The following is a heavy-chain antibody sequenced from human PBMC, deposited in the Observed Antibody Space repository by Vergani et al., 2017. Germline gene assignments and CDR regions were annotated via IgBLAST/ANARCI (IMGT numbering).Heavy chain of an antibody. CDR2: MFYSGNT. D-gene: IGHD3-10*01. CDR1: DGSINSRSYY. V-gene: IGHV4-39*07. CDR3: ARDRGLDGDYHFDY. Sequence: QLLLQDSGPGQVKPSETLSLTCGVSDGSINSRSYYWAWIRQPPGKGLEWIGMMFYSGNTNYNPSLKSRVTISVDKSKNQFSLKLISVTAADTAVYYCARDRGLDGDYHFDYWGQGILVTVSS. J-gene: IGHJ4*02.